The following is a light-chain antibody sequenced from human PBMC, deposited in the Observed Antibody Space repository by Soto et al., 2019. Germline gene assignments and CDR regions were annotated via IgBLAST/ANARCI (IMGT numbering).Light chain of an antibody. CDR3: HQRTNWPPLT. J-gene: IGKJ4*01. V-gene: IGKV3-11*01. Sequence: EIVLTQSPATLSLSPGERATLSCRASQNINSYLGWYQQKPGQAPRLLIYDASNRATGIPARFSGSGSGTDFTLTISSLEPEDFAVYYCHQRTNWPPLTFGGGTKVEMK. CDR1: QNINSY. CDR2: DAS.